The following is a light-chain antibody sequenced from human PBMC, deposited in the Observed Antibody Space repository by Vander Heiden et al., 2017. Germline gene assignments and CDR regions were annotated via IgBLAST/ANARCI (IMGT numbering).Light chain of an antibody. CDR3: SAWEDRFDGWV. V-gene: IGLV1-44*01. CDR1: SSNIGSNT. Sequence: QSVLTQPPTASGSTGQRVTRPCSGCSSNIGSNTVNWYQQLPGAAPKLLIYCNNQRPSGVPDRFSCSKSGTSASLAISGLQSEDEADYYCSAWEDRFDGWVFGGGTKLTVL. J-gene: IGLJ3*02. CDR2: CNN.